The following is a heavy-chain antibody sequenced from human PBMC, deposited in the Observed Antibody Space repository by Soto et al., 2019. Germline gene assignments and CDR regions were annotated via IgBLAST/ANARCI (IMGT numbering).Heavy chain of an antibody. CDR3: ARATNIVVVTAAGYWFDP. Sequence: SETLSLTCTVSGGSISSGGYYWSWIRQHPGKGLEWIGYIYYSGSTYYNPPLKSRVTISVDTSKNQFSLKLSSVTAADTAVYYCARATNIVVVTAAGYWFDPWGQGTLVTVSS. CDR1: GGSISSGGYY. CDR2: IYYSGST. D-gene: IGHD2-2*01. J-gene: IGHJ5*02. V-gene: IGHV4-31*03.